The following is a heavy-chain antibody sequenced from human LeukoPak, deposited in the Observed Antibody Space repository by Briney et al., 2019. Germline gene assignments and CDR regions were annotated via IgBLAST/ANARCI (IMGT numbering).Heavy chain of an antibody. CDR3: ARDRPYCTNGVCYVFDY. D-gene: IGHD2-8*01. CDR1: GFTFSSYA. J-gene: IGHJ4*02. Sequence: GRSLRLSCAASGFTFSSYAMHWVRQAPGKGLEWLAVISYDGSNKYYADSVKGRFTISRDNSKNTLYLQMNSLRAEDTAVYYCARDRPYCTNGVCYVFDYWGQGTLVTVSS. CDR2: ISYDGSNK. V-gene: IGHV3-30-3*01.